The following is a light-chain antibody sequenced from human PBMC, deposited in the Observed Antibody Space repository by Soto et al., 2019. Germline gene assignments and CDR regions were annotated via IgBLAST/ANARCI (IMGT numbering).Light chain of an antibody. J-gene: IGLJ1*01. CDR1: SSDIGGYTY. Sequence: QSVLTQPASVSGSPGQSITISCTGTSSDIGGYTYVSWYQQHPGKAPKLMIHDVSNRPSGVSNRFSGSKSGNTASLTISGLQDEDEDDYYCTSYTSTSTLYVFGTGTKLTVL. CDR3: TSYTSTSTLYV. V-gene: IGLV2-14*03. CDR2: DVS.